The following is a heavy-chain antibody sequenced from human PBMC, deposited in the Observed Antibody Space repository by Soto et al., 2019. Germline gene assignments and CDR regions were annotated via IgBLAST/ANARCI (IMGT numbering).Heavy chain of an antibody. J-gene: IGHJ6*02. CDR2: IGTAGDT. V-gene: IGHV3-13*01. Sequence: GGSLRLSCAASGFTFSSYDMHWVRQATGKGLEWVSAIGTAGDTYYPGSVKGRFTISRENAKNSLYLQMNSLRAEDTAVYYCARDFYYGSGSYYYYYGMDVWGQGTTVTVSS. D-gene: IGHD3-10*01. CDR1: GFTFSSYD. CDR3: ARDFYYGSGSYYYYYGMDV.